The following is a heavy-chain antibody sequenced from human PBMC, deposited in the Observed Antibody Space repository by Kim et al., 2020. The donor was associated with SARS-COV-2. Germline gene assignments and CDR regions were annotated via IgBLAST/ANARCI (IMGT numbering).Heavy chain of an antibody. CDR3: ARPASSHFDF. V-gene: IGHV3-33*01. D-gene: IGHD2-2*01. J-gene: IGHJ4*02. Sequence: CYADSVQGRFTISRDYSENTLYLQMDSLSAGDTAVYYWARPASSHFDFWGQGTLVTVSS.